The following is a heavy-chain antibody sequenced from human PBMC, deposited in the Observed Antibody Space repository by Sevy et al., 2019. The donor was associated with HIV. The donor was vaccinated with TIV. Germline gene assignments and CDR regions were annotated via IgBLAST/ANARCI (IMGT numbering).Heavy chain of an antibody. V-gene: IGHV3-30*18. D-gene: IGHD3-16*01. J-gene: IGHJ4*02. CDR3: AKGQGYDYIWGNERSEYYFDY. Sequence: GGSLRLSCAASRFTFSTYDIHWVRQAPCKGLEWVAVISHDGSYQYYTDSVKGRFTISRDDSKNKAYLQMNSLRADDSGVYYCAKGQGYDYIWGNERSEYYFDYWGQGTLVTVSS. CDR1: RFTFSTYD. CDR2: ISHDGSYQ.